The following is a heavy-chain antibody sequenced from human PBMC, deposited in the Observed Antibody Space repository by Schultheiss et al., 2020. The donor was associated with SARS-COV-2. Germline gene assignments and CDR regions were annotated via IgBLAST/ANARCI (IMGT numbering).Heavy chain of an antibody. Sequence: GESLKISCAASGFTFSSYGMHWVRQAPGKGLEWVANIKQAGSEKYYVDSVKGRFTISRDNAKNSLYLQMNSLRAEDTAVYYCARAGLETMVLSGNYYYYMDVWGKGTTVTVSS. CDR1: GFTFSSYG. CDR3: ARAGLETMVLSGNYYYYMDV. D-gene: IGHD4/OR15-4a*01. V-gene: IGHV3-7*03. J-gene: IGHJ6*03. CDR2: IKQAGSEK.